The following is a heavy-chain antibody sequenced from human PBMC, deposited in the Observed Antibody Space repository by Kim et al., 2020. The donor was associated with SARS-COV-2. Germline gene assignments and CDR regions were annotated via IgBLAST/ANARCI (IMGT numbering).Heavy chain of an antibody. D-gene: IGHD3-22*01. CDR3: ARWPMTWYYFDY. CDR1: GGSVSSGGYY. V-gene: IGHV4-31*03. Sequence: SETLSLTCTVSGGSVSSGGYYWSWIRQHPGKGLEWIGYIYSRGSTYYNPSLKSRVTISVDTSTNQFSLKLRSVTAADTALYYCARWPMTWYYFDYWGQGTLVTVSS. CDR2: IYSRGST. J-gene: IGHJ4*02.